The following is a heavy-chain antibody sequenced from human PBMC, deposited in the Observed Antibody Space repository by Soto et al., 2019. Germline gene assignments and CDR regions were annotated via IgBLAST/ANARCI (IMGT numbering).Heavy chain of an antibody. CDR3: AKDRYYDSTGFFDL. J-gene: IGHJ2*01. D-gene: IGHD3-22*01. CDR2: ISSSSSTI. CDR1: GFTFSTYS. Sequence: GGSLRLSCAASGFTFSTYSMNWVRQAPGKGLEWVSYISSSSSTIFYTDSVKGRFTVSRDNAKNSLYLQMNSLRAEDTAVYYCAKDRYYDSTGFFDLWGRGTLVTVS. V-gene: IGHV3-48*01.